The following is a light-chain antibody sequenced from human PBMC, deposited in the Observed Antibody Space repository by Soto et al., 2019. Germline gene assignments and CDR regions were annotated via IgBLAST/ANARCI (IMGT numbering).Light chain of an antibody. Sequence: DIQMTQSPSTLSASVGDRVTITFRASQFVISFLGFYQQKPGKVPKLLIFDVSILASGVPSRFSGSGSGTEFTLTISSLQSEDFAVYYCQQYNKWPQWTFGQGTKVDIK. CDR2: DVS. CDR1: QFVISF. J-gene: IGKJ1*01. CDR3: QQYNKWPQWT. V-gene: IGKV1-5*01.